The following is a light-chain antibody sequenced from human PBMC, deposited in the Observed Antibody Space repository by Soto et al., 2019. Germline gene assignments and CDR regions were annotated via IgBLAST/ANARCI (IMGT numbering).Light chain of an antibody. Sequence: DIQMTQSPSSVSASVGDRVTITCRASQVIGSSLAWYQQKPGKAPNLLIYAAASLQSGVATRFSATFSGTEFTLTINNLQPEDVATYFCQQGNRFPLTFGPGTRVDIK. CDR2: AAA. CDR1: QVIGSS. J-gene: IGKJ3*01. CDR3: QQGNRFPLT. V-gene: IGKV1-12*01.